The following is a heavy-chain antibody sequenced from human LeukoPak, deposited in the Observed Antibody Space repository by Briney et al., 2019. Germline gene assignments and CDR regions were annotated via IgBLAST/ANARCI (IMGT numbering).Heavy chain of an antibody. V-gene: IGHV3-74*01. J-gene: IGHJ4*02. CDR3: ARAPPTVTNAY. CDR1: GFTFSSYW. D-gene: IGHD4-17*01. CDR2: INSDGSTT. Sequence: SGGSLRLSCAASGFTFSSYWMHWVRQAPGKGLVWVSRINSDGSTTTYADSVKGRFTISRDNAKNTLYLQMNSLRAEDTAVYYCARAPPTVTNAYWGQGTLVTVS.